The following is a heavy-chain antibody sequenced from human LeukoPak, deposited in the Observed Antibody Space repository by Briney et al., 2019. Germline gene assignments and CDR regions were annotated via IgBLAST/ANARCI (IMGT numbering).Heavy chain of an antibody. V-gene: IGHV4-39*07. D-gene: IGHD3-3*01. J-gene: IGHJ4*02. Sequence: PSETLSLTCTVSGGSISSSSYYWGWIRQPPGKGLEWIGSIYYSGSTYYNPSLKSRVTISVDTSKNQFSLKLSSVTAADTAVHYCARVPYYDAGWDFDYWGQGTLVTVSS. CDR2: IYYSGST. CDR3: ARVPYYDAGWDFDY. CDR1: GGSISSSSYY.